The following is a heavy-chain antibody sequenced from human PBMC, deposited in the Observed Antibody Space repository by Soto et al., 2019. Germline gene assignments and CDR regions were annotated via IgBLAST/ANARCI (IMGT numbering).Heavy chain of an antibody. CDR1: GFTFSDYY. J-gene: IGHJ4*02. Sequence: GGSLRLSCAASGFTFSDYYMSWIRQAPGKGLEWVALITNDRSEKYYADSVKGRFTISRDNSKNTVYLQMNSLRADDTAVYYCAKALGELSPESYDYWGQGTQVTV. V-gene: IGHV3-30*18. CDR2: ITNDRSEK. D-gene: IGHD3-16*02. CDR3: AKALGELSPESYDY.